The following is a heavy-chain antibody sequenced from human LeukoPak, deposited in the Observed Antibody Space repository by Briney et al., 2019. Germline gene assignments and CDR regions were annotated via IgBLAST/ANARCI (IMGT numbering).Heavy chain of an antibody. CDR3: VSFYEAY. V-gene: IGHV3-74*01. Sequence: GGSLRLSCAVSGNYWMHWVRQAPGKGLVWVSHINSDGSWTSYADSVKGRFTISKDNAKNTVYLQMNNLRAEDTAVYYCVSFYEAYWGRGTLVTVPS. CDR1: GNYW. D-gene: IGHD2/OR15-2a*01. CDR2: INSDGSWT. J-gene: IGHJ4*02.